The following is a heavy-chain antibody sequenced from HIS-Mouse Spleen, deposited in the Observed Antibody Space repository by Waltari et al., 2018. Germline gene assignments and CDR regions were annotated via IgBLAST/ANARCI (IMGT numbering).Heavy chain of an antibody. CDR1: GFTVSTNY. Sequence: EVQLVETGGGLIQPGGSLRLSCAASGFTVSTNYISGVCQAPGKGLDWVSVIYSGGSTYYADSVKGRFTISRDNSKNTLYLQMNSLRAEDTAVYYCVRDHGDSSSWYWYFDLWGRGTLVTVSS. CDR2: IYSGGST. V-gene: IGHV3-53*02. D-gene: IGHD6-13*01. CDR3: VRDHGDSSSWYWYFDL. J-gene: IGHJ2*01.